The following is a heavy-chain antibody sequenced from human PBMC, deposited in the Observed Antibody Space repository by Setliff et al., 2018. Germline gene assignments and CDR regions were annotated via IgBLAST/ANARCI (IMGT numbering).Heavy chain of an antibody. J-gene: IGHJ6*03. CDR1: GYTFTSYY. D-gene: IGHD3-16*02. V-gene: IGHV1-46*01. Sequence: ASVKVSCKASGYTFTSYYMHWVRQAPGQGLEWRVIINPSGGSTSYAQKFQGRVTMTRDTSTSTAYMEPSSLRSEDTAVYYCARKSGELSFHPYYYYYYMDVWGKGTTVTVS. CDR3: ARKSGELSFHPYYYYYYMDV. CDR2: INPSGGST.